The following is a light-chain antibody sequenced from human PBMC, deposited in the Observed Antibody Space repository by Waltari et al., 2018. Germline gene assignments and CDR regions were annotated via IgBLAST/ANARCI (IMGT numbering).Light chain of an antibody. J-gene: IGKJ1*01. V-gene: IGKV1-39*01. CDR2: AAS. Sequence: DIQMTQSPSSLSASVGDRVTITCRASQSISRYLNLYQQKLGKVPKLLISAASSLQSGVPSRFSGSGSGTDFTLTISSLQLEDFATYYCQQTYSTMWTFGQGTKLEIK. CDR3: QQTYSTMWT. CDR1: QSISRY.